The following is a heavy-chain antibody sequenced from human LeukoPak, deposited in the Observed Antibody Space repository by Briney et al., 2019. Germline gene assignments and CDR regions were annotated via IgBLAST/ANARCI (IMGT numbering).Heavy chain of an antibody. CDR3: ARSVRVLMVRGVTSRTYYFDY. Sequence: PGGSLRLSCVASGLSFSPYAMHWVRQAPGKGLEWVAVVSYDGSNKYYADSVKGRFTISRDNSKNTLYLQMNSLRTEDTAVYYCARSVRVLMVRGVTSRTYYFDYWGQGTLVTVSS. J-gene: IGHJ4*02. V-gene: IGHV3-30*04. CDR1: GLSFSPYA. CDR2: VSYDGSNK. D-gene: IGHD3-10*01.